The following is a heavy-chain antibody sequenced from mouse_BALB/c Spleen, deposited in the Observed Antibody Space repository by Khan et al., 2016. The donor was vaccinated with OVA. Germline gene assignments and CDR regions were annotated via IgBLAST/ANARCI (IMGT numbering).Heavy chain of an antibody. CDR2: IFPGSDIP. D-gene: IGHD2-3*01. CDR1: GYTFSDYI. V-gene: IGHV1-77*01. CDR3: ARGGYSAFAY. J-gene: IGHJ3*01. Sequence: VQLQQSGPELVKPGASLKVSCKASGYTFSDYIIGWVKQRPRQGLEWIGDIFPGSDIPYYNEKFKGRATLTADKSSSTAFMQLISLTSEDSAVYFCARGGYSAFAYWGQGTLVTVSA.